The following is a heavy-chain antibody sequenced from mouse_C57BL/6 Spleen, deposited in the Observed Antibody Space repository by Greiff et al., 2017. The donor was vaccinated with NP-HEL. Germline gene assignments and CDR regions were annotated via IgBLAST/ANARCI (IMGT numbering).Heavy chain of an antibody. D-gene: IGHD1-1*01. J-gene: IGHJ4*01. CDR2: ISSGSSTI. CDR1: GFTFSDYG. V-gene: IGHV5-17*01. CDR3: ASHYVYGHY. Sequence: EVKLMESGGGLVKPGGSLKLSCAASGFTFSDYGMHWVRQAPEKGLEWVAYISSGSSTIYYADTVKGRFTISRDNAKNTLFLQMTSLRSEDTAMYYCASHYVYGHYWGQGTSVTVSS.